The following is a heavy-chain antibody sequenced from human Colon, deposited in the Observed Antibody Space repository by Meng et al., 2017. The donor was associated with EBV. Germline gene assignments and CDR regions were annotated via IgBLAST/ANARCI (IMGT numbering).Heavy chain of an antibody. CDR2: IYRGGGT. J-gene: IGHJ4*02. Sequence: VTLQGSGPGRVEPSGTLSLTCAVSGGSISTSDWWSWVRQPPGKGLEWIGEIYRGGGTNYNPSFKSRVTISVDTSNNHFSLKLSYVTAADTAVYYCARVRVIPAAVGFDYWGQGTLVTVSS. CDR1: GGSISTSDW. V-gene: IGHV4-4*02. CDR3: ARVRVIPAAVGFDY. D-gene: IGHD2-2*01.